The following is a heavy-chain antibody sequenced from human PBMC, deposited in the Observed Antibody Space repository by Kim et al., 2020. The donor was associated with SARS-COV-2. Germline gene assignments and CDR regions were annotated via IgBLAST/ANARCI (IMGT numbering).Heavy chain of an antibody. V-gene: IGHV3-23*01. D-gene: IGHD5-18*01. CDR3: AKVDTAMVTSGYFDY. CDR2: ISGSGGST. Sequence: GGSLRLSCAASGFTFSSYAMSWVRQAPGKGLEWVSAISGSGGSTCYADSVKGRFTISRDNSKNTLYLQMNSLRAEDTAVYYCAKVDTAMVTSGYFDYWGQGTLVTVTS. CDR1: GFTFSSYA. J-gene: IGHJ4*02.